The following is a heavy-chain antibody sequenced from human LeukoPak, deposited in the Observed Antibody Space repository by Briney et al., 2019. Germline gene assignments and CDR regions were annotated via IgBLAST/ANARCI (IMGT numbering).Heavy chain of an antibody. J-gene: IGHJ4*02. CDR3: VVLFRRGSGSYYIDY. CDR1: GGSFSGYY. CDR2: INRSGST. V-gene: IGHV4-34*01. D-gene: IGHD3-10*01. Sequence: PSETLSLTCAVYGGSFSGYYWSWIRQPPGKGLEWIGEINRSGSTNYNPSLKSRVTISVDTSKNQFFLKLRCVTAADTAAYYCVVLFRRGSGSYYIDYWGQGTLVTVSS.